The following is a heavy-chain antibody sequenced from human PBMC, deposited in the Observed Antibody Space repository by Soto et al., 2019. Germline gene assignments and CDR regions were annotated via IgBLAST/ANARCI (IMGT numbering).Heavy chain of an antibody. CDR2: IYSGGST. J-gene: IGHJ4*02. CDR3: AREVGGSSWSGYYFDY. V-gene: IGHV3-53*01. CDR1: GFTVSSNY. D-gene: IGHD6-13*01. Sequence: GGSLRLSCAASGFTVSSNYMSWVRQAPGKGLEWVSVIYSGGSTYYADSVKGRFTISRDNSKNTLYLQMNSLRAEDTAVYYCAREVGGSSWSGYYFDYWGQGTLVTVSS.